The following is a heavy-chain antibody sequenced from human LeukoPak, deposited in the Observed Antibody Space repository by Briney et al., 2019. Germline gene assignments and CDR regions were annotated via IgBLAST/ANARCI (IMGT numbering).Heavy chain of an antibody. CDR2: IYYSGST. CDR1: GGSMSPYH. J-gene: IGHJ4*02. D-gene: IGHD6-19*01. CDR3: ARAVSGRFDY. V-gene: IGHV4-59*08. Sequence: SETLSLTCTVSGGSMSPYHWGWIRRPPGKGLEWTGYIYYSGSTNYNPSLNSRVTISVDTSKNQFSLRLSSVTAADTAIYYCARAVSGRFDYRGQGTLVTVSS.